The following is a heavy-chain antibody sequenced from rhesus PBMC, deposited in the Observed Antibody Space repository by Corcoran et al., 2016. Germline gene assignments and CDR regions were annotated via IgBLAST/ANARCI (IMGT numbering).Heavy chain of an antibody. CDR2: INGNSGRT. Sequence: QVQLQESGPGLVKPSETLSLTCAVSGGSFRSYWWSWIRQPPGKGLEWIGEINGNSGRTNYNPPLKIRVTISKDASKNQFSLKLTSVTAADTAVHYCVRNGDYYFDYWGQGVLVTVSS. D-gene: IGHD4-17*01. CDR1: GGSFRSYW. CDR3: VRNGDYYFDY. J-gene: IGHJ4*01. V-gene: IGHV4-80*01.